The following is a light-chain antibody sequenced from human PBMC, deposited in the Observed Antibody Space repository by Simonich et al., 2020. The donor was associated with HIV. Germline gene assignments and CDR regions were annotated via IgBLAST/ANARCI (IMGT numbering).Light chain of an antibody. CDR2: EGS. Sequence: QSALTQPASVSGSPGQSITISCTGTSSDVGSFNLFPWYQQPPGKAPKPMIYEGSKRPSVVSNRFSGSKSGNTASLTISGLQAEDEADYYCCSYAGSSTLVFGGGTKLTVL. CDR1: SSDVGSFNL. J-gene: IGLJ2*01. V-gene: IGLV2-23*01. CDR3: CSYAGSSTLV.